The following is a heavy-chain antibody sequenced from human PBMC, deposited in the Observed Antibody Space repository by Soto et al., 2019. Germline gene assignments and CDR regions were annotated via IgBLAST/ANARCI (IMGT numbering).Heavy chain of an antibody. J-gene: IGHJ3*02. CDR2: IYYSGST. V-gene: IGHV4-59*12. CDR3: ARDSAFDI. CDR1: GGSMSGNY. Sequence: SETLSLTCTVSGGSMSGNYWSWIRQPPGKGLEWIGYIYYSGSTNYNPSLKSRVTISVDTSKNQFSLKLSSVTAADTAVYYCARDSAFDIWGQGTMVTV.